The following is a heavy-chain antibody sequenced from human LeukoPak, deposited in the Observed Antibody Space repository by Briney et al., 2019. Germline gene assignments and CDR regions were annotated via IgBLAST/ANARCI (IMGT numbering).Heavy chain of an antibody. CDR1: GFTFSNYW. D-gene: IGHD2-21*02. CDR2: IKQDGSEE. V-gene: IGHV3-7*05. J-gene: IGHJ5*02. Sequence: GGSLRLSCAASGFTFSNYWMSWVRQAPGKGLEWVANIKQDGSEEVYVDSLKGRFTISRDNAKNSLFLQMNTLRAEDTAVYYCARGAPCGGDCSSWFGPWGQGTLVTVSS. CDR3: ARGAPCGGDCSSWFGP.